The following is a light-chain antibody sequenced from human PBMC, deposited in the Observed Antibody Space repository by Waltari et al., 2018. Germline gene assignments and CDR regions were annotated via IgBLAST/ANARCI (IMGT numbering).Light chain of an antibody. V-gene: IGKV3-11*01. CDR1: QTVRSY. J-gene: IGKJ2*01. Sequence: EIGLTQSPAPLSLPPGERGNLPCRASQTVRSYLAWYQQKPGQSPRLLIFDASSRAPGIPAKFSGSGSETDFTLTVSNLEPEDFAVYYCQQRSNWPYTFGQGTRVEIK. CDR3: QQRSNWPYT. CDR2: DAS.